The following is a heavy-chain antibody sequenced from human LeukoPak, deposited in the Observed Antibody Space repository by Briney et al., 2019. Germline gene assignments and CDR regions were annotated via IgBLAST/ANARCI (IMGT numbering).Heavy chain of an antibody. Sequence: ASVRVSCKASGYTFTGYYMHWVRQAPGQGLEWMGWINPNSGGTNYAQKFQGRVTMTRDTSISTAYMELSRLRSDDTAVYYCAREGGDGYNYFDYWGQGTPVTVSS. D-gene: IGHD5-24*01. CDR1: GYTFTGYY. CDR2: INPNSGGT. CDR3: AREGGDGYNYFDY. V-gene: IGHV1-2*02. J-gene: IGHJ4*02.